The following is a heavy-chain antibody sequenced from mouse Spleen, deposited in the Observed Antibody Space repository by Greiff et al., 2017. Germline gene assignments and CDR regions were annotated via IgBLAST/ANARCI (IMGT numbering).Heavy chain of an antibody. CDR1: GYSFTDYN. CDR2: INPNYGTT. CDR3: ARWGYDEDWYFDV. Sequence: EVKLMESGPELVKPGASVKISCKASGYSFTDYNMNWVKQSNGKSLEWIGVINPNYGTTSYNQKFKGKATLTVDHSSSTAYMQLNSLTSEDSAVYYCARWGYDEDWYFDVWGAGTTVTVSS. D-gene: IGHD2-14*01. V-gene: IGHV1-39*01. J-gene: IGHJ1*01.